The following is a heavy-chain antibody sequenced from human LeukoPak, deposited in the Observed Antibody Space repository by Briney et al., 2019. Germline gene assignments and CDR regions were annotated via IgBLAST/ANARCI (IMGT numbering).Heavy chain of an antibody. CDR1: GYTFSNYW. J-gene: IGHJ4*02. CDR2: IYPGDSDT. V-gene: IGHV5-51*01. Sequence: GESLKISCKGSGYTFSNYWIGWVRQMPGKGLEWMGIIYPGDSDTRYSPSFQGQVTISADKSISTAYLQWSSLKASDTAMYYCARMDFIDGYSSSWYEVGFDYWGQGTLVTVSS. D-gene: IGHD6-13*01. CDR3: ARMDFIDGYSSSWYEVGFDY.